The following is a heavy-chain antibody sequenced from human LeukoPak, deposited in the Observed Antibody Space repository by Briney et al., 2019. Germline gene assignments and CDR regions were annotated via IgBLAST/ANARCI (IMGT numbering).Heavy chain of an antibody. D-gene: IGHD3-22*01. CDR3: AKYGNGYYYSDD. CDR2: ISGSGTRT. CDR1: VFTFTTYA. V-gene: IGHV3-23*01. Sequence: RGSLRLSCAASVFTFTTYAMSWVRQAPGTGLQWVSAISGSGTRTYYADSVKGRFTISRDNSKNTLYLQMNGLRAEDTAVYSCAKYGNGYYYSDDWGQGTLVTVSS. J-gene: IGHJ4*02.